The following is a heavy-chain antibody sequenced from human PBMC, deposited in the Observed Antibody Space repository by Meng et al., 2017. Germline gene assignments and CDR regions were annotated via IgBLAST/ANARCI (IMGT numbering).Heavy chain of an antibody. CDR1: RGSIVSVAC. Sequence: HVLLQASGPGLVTTTVACSLTAFCSRGSIVSVACWIWRRQPPGKGRGWIGDIYHGGNTNYIPSLQSRVTISIDKSKNQFSLKLISVTAADTAVYYCASWIYSCGWQWGQGTLVTVSS. J-gene: IGHJ4*02. CDR3: ASWIYSCGWQ. CDR2: IYHGGNT. V-gene: IGHV4/OR15-8*02. D-gene: IGHD6-19*01.